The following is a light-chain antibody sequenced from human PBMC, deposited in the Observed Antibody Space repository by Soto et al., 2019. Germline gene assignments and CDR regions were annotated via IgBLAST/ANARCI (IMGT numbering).Light chain of an antibody. V-gene: IGLV2-14*01. CDR2: EVS. CDR1: SSDVGGYNY. J-gene: IGLJ1*01. Sequence: LTQPASVSGSPGQSITIACSGTSSDVGGYNYVSWFQQHPGKAPKLLIYEVSNRPSGVSNRFSASKSGNTASLTISGLQAEDEATYYCSSYSSSSTLVFGTGTKVTVL. CDR3: SSYSSSSTLV.